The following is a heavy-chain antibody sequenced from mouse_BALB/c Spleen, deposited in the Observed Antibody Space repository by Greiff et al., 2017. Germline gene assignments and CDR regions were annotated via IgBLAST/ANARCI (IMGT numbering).Heavy chain of an antibody. V-gene: IGHV5-6-5*01. Sequence: EVQLVESGGGLVKPGGSLKLSCAASGFTFSSYAMSWVRQTPEKRLEWVASISSGGSTYYPDSVKGRFTISRDNARNILYLQMSSLRSEDTAMYYCARDGYSVGYYAMDYWGQGTSVTVSS. CDR3: ARDGYSVGYYAMDY. J-gene: IGHJ4*01. D-gene: IGHD2-3*01. CDR2: ISSGGST. CDR1: GFTFSSYA.